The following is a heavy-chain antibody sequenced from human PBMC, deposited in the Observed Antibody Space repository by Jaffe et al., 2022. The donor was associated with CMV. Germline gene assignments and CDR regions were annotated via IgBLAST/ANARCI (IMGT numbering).Heavy chain of an antibody. J-gene: IGHJ5*02. Sequence: QVQLVESGGGVVQPGRSLRLSCAASGFTFSSYGMHWVRQAPGKGLEWVAVIWYDGSNKYYADSVKGRFTISRDNSKNTLYLQMNSLRAEDTAVYYCARDSSLRYYYDFWSGYQNWFDPWGQGTLVTVSS. D-gene: IGHD3-3*01. CDR2: IWYDGSNK. CDR1: GFTFSSYG. V-gene: IGHV3-33*08. CDR3: ARDSSLRYYYDFWSGYQNWFDP.